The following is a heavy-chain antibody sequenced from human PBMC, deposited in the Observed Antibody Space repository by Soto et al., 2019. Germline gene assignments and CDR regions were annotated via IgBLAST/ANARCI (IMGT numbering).Heavy chain of an antibody. J-gene: IGHJ4*02. CDR2: ISYDGINK. CDR1: GFTFSSYG. CDR3: AKDRWVRQLRSYFDY. V-gene: IGHV3-30*18. Sequence: QVQLVESGGGVVQPGRSLRLSCAASGFTFSSYGMHWVRQAPGKGLEWVAFISYDGINKYYADSVKGRFTISRDNSKNTLYLQMSSLRAEETAVYYCAKDRWVRQLRSYFDYWGQGTLDTVSS. D-gene: IGHD4-17*01.